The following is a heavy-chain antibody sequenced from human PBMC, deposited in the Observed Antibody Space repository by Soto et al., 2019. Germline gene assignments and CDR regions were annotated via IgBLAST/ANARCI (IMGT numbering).Heavy chain of an antibody. V-gene: IGHV3-21*01. J-gene: IGHJ4*02. CDR1: GFTFSSYT. CDR3: ARGYFDY. Sequence: GGSLRLSCAASGFTFSSYTMNWVRQTPEKGLEWVSSITTSSNYIHYAESVKGRFTISRDNAKNSLYLQMQTLRAEDTAVYFCARGYFDYWGQGALFTVSS. D-gene: IGHD3-10*01. CDR2: ITTSSNYI.